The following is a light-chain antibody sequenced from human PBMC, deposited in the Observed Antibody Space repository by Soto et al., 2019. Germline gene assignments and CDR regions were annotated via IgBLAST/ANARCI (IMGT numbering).Light chain of an antibody. CDR3: QQRSHWPVT. V-gene: IGKV3-11*01. CDR2: DTS. Sequence: EIVLTQSPATLSLSPGERATLSCRASQSVSSYLAWYQQKPGQAPRLLIYDTSSRATGIPARFSGSGSGTDFTLTIGSLEPEDFAVYYCQQRSHWPVTFGQGTKV. CDR1: QSVSSY. J-gene: IGKJ1*01.